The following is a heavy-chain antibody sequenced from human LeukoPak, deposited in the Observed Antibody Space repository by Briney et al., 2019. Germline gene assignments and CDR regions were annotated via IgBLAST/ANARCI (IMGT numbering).Heavy chain of an antibody. CDR2: ISYDGSNK. V-gene: IGHV3-30*03. CDR3: AQTRVDYYYYSMDV. J-gene: IGHJ6*02. D-gene: IGHD3-3*01. Sequence: GGSLRLSCAASGFTFSSYGMHWVRQAPGKGLEWVAVISYDGSNKYYADSVKGRFTISRDNSKNTLYLQMNSLRAEDTAVYYCAQTRVDYYYYSMDVRGQGTTVTVSS. CDR1: GFTFSSYG.